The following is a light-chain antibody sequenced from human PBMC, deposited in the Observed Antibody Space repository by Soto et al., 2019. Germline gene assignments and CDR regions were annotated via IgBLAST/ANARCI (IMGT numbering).Light chain of an antibody. CDR3: RSYDSGRSGYV. V-gene: IGLV1-40*01. CDR2: GNS. J-gene: IGLJ1*01. CDR1: SSNIGAGYD. Sequence: QSALTQPPSVSGAPGQRVTISCTGSSSNIGAGYDVHWYQQLPGTAPKLLIYGNSNRPSGVPDRFSGSKSGTSASLAITGLQVGDEADYYYRSYDSGRSGYVFGSGTKVT.